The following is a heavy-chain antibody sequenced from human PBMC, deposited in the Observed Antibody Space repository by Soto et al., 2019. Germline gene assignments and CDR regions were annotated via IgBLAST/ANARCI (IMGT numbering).Heavy chain of an antibody. Sequence: PSETLSLTCAVYGGSFSGYYWSWIRQPPGKGLEWIGYIYHSGSTYYNPSLKSRVTISVDRSKNQFSLKLSSVTVADTAVYYCARVPGPWGQGTLVTVSS. CDR2: IYHSGST. CDR3: ARVPGP. V-gene: IGHV4-34*01. J-gene: IGHJ5*02. CDR1: GGSFSGYY.